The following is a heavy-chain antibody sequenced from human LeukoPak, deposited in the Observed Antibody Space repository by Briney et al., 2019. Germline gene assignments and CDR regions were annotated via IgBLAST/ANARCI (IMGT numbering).Heavy chain of an antibody. D-gene: IGHD1-26*01. V-gene: IGHV3-23*01. CDR3: AKNRGGSYYSGSDY. CDR2: VRGSDAGT. Sequence: GGSLRLSCAASGFTFSSYAMNWVRQAPGKGLEWVSAVRGSDAGTSYADSVKGRFTISRDNSKNTLYLQMNSLRAEDTAVYYCAKNRGGSYYSGSDYWGQGTLATVSS. J-gene: IGHJ4*02. CDR1: GFTFSSYA.